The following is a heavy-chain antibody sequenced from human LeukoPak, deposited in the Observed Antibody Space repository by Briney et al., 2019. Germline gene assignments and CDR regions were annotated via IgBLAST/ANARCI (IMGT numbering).Heavy chain of an antibody. J-gene: IGHJ3*02. CDR1: GFSFSSYL. Sequence: PGTSLRLSCAASGFSFSSYLMHWVRQAPGKGLEWVALIGLDVSRKYYGDSVKGRFTISRDNSKNTLYLQMNSLSDEDTAVYFCARERLENCHDDSCPDAFDTWGQGTMVTVSS. D-gene: IGHD2-15*01. V-gene: IGHV3-33*01. CDR2: IGLDVSRK. CDR3: ARERLENCHDDSCPDAFDT.